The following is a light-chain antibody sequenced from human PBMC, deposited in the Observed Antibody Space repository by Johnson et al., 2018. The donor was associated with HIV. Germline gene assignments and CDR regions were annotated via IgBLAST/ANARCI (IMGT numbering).Light chain of an antibody. CDR3: GTWDSSLSAAGNV. CDR1: SSTIGNNY. J-gene: IGLJ1*01. Sequence: HSVLTQPPSVSAAPGQKVTISCSGSSSTIGNNYISWYQQLPGTAHKLLIYDNNKRPSGIPDRFSGSKSGTSATLGITGLQTGDEADYYCGTWDSSLSAAGNVFGTGTKVTVL. CDR2: DNN. V-gene: IGLV1-51*01.